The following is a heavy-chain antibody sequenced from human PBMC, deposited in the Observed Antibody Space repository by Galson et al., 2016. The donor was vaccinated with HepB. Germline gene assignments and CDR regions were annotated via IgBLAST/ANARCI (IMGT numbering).Heavy chain of an antibody. CDR3: ARGVGRRIEVGGPSYYYYGLDV. D-gene: IGHD1-26*01. V-gene: IGHV6-1*01. J-gene: IGHJ6*02. Sequence: CAISGDSVSGNSATWNWIRQSPSRGLEWLGRTYYRYKWYVDYAESMKSRIMINPDTSKNQITLQMNSVTPGDSAVYYRARGVGRRIEVGGPSYYYYGLDVWGQGTTVTVSS. CDR2: TYYRYKWYV. CDR1: GDSVSGNSAT.